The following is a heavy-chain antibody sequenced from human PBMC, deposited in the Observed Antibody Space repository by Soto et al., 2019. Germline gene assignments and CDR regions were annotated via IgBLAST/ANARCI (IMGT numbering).Heavy chain of an antibody. J-gene: IGHJ4*02. V-gene: IGHV1-24*01. CDR1: GYTLTELS. Sequence: ASVKVSGKVSGYTLTELSMQGVRQAPGKGLEWMGGFDPEDGETIYAQKFEGRVTMTEDTCTDTAYMELSRLRSEDTAVYYCATCGCPYGDYYGYWGQGTLVTVSS. CDR2: FDPEDGET. D-gene: IGHD4-17*01. CDR3: ATCGCPYGDYYGY.